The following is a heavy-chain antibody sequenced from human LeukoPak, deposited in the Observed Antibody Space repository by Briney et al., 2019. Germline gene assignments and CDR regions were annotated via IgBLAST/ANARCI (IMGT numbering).Heavy chain of an antibody. V-gene: IGHV4-39*07. D-gene: IGHD6-13*01. CDR3: XXDXXVAATGTFAXDY. J-gene: IGHJ4*02. Sequence: XTLXXXCTVSGGSISSSSYYWGWIRQPPGKGLEGIGSIYYSGSTYYNPSLKSRFTISVDTAKNQFSLKLSSVTAEEPDVYYXXXDXXVAATGTFAXDYWGQGTLVTVSS. CDR1: GGSISSSSYY. CDR2: IYYSGST.